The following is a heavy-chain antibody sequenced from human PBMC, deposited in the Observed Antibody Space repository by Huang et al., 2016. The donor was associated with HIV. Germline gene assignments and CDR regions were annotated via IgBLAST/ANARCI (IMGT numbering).Heavy chain of an antibody. V-gene: IGHV3-48*01. Sequence: EEQLVESGGGLVQPGGSLRLSCAASGFCFSSCNMNWVRQAPGKGREWFSDMRETGSVITYADSVKGRFTVSRDNAKNSLYLQMDSLRAEDTAVYYCARGYSSSWLYNWGQGTLVTVSS. D-gene: IGHD6-13*01. CDR3: ARGYSSSWLYN. CDR1: GFCFSSCN. CDR2: MRETGSVI. J-gene: IGHJ4*02.